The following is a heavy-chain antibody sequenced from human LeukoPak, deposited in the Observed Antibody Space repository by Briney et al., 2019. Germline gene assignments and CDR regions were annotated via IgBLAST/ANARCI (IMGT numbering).Heavy chain of an antibody. Sequence: PSETLSLTCTVSGGSISSSSYYWGWIRQPPGKGLEWIGSIYYSGSTYYNPSLKSRVTISVDTSKNQFSLKLSSVTAADTAMYYCARDMGDSSGYSFDYWGQGTLVTVSS. D-gene: IGHD3-22*01. CDR2: IYYSGST. V-gene: IGHV4-39*07. J-gene: IGHJ4*02. CDR1: GGSISSSSYY. CDR3: ARDMGDSSGYSFDY.